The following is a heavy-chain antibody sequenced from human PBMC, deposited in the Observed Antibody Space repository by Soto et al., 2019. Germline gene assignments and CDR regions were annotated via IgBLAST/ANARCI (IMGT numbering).Heavy chain of an antibody. Sequence: QVQLQESGPGLVKPSETLSLTCTVSGGSISSYYWSWIRQPPGKGLEWIGYIYYSGSTNYNPSLKSRXXIXVXXSKNQFSLKLSSVTAADTAVYYCARVGPPFTIFDYWGQGTLVTVSS. CDR2: IYYSGST. CDR1: GGSISSYY. V-gene: IGHV4-59*01. D-gene: IGHD3-10*01. J-gene: IGHJ4*02. CDR3: ARVGPPFTIFDY.